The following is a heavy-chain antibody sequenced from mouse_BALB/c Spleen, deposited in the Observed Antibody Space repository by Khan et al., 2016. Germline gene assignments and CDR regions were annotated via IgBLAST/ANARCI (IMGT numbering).Heavy chain of an antibody. CDR2: IWAGGSY. Sequence: QVQLKESGPGLVAPSQSLSITCTVSGFSLTSYGVHWVRQPPGKGLAWLGVIWAGGSYTYNSALMSRLSISKDNSTSQVFLKMNSLQTDDTAMYYCARETARATFDYWGQGTTLTVSS. CDR3: ARETARATFDY. D-gene: IGHD3-2*01. J-gene: IGHJ2*01. CDR1: GFSLTSYG. V-gene: IGHV2-9*02.